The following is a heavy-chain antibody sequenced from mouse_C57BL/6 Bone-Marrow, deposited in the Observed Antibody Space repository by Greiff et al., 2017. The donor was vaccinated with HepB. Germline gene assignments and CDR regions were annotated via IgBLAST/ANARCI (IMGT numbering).Heavy chain of an antibody. J-gene: IGHJ3*01. V-gene: IGHV1-64*01. CDR3: AREGYYYGSSPAWFAY. CDR2: IHPNSGST. CDR1: GYTFTSYW. Sequence: QVHVKQSGAELVKPGASVKLSCKASGYTFTSYWMHWVKQRPGQGLEWIGMIHPNSGSTNYNEKFKSKATLTVDKSSSTAYMQLSSLTSEDSAVYYCAREGYYYGSSPAWFAYWGQGTLVTVSA. D-gene: IGHD1-1*01.